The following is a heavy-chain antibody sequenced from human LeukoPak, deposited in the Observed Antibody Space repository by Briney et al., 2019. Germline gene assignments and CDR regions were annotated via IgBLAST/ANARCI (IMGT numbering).Heavy chain of an antibody. CDR1: GFTFSTYA. V-gene: IGHV3-30*04. Sequence: GGSLRLSCAASGFTFSTYAMNWVRQAPGQGLEWVAVISNDARQHYYADPVKGRFTIFRDNSKNTLYLQMNSLRDEDSAAYYCARVYLERLTAGYFDHWGQGTWLTVSS. CDR2: ISNDARQH. CDR3: ARVYLERLTAGYFDH. J-gene: IGHJ4*02. D-gene: IGHD2-8*01.